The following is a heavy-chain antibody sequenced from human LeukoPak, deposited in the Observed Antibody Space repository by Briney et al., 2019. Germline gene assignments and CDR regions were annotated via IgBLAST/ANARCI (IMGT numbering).Heavy chain of an antibody. Sequence: GEPLKIPCKGSGYSFTSYWIGWVRQMPGKGLEGRGIIYPGDFDTRYSPSFQAQVTISAEKSISTAYLQWSSLKASDSAMYHCARHRGATSTSSRWFDYWGQGTLVTVSS. CDR2: IYPGDFDT. V-gene: IGHV5-51*01. D-gene: IGHD6-6*01. CDR1: GYSFTSYW. J-gene: IGHJ4*02. CDR3: ARHRGATSTSSRWFDY.